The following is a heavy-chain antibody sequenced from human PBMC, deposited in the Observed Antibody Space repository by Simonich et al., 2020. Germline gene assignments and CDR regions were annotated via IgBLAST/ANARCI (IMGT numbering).Heavy chain of an antibody. V-gene: IGHV3-7*01. CDR1: GFTFSSYW. Sequence: EVQLVESGGGLVQPGGSPRLSCAASGFTFSSYWMSWVRQAPGKWLEWVANIKQDGRVKYYVDTVTGRFSIARDNAKNALYLQMNSRRAEDTAVYYCARDGLGTAYYYYMDVWGKGTTVTVSS. CDR3: ARDGLGTAYYYYMDV. CDR2: IKQDGRVK. D-gene: IGHD7-27*01. J-gene: IGHJ6*03.